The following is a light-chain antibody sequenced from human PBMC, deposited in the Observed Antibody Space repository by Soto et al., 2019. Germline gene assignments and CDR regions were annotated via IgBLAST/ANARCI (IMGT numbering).Light chain of an antibody. CDR2: GNS. Sequence: QSVRTQPPSVSRAPGQRVTISCTGSSSNIGAGYDVHWYQQLPGTAPKLLIYGNSNRPSGVPDRFSGSKSGTSASLAITGLQAEDEADYYCQSYDSSLSGYVVFGGGTKVTVL. CDR1: SSNIGAGYD. J-gene: IGLJ2*01. V-gene: IGLV1-40*01. CDR3: QSYDSSLSGYVV.